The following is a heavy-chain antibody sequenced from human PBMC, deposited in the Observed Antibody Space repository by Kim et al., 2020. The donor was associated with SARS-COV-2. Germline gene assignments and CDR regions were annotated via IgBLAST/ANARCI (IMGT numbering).Heavy chain of an antibody. V-gene: IGHV1-3*01. CDR1: GYTFTSYA. CDR2: INAGNGNT. D-gene: IGHD6-19*01. Sequence: ASVKVSCKASGYTFTSYAMHWVRQAPGQRLEWMGWINAGNGNTKYSQKFQGSVTITRDTSASTAYMELSSLRSEDTAVYYCARETVAGSSSARFDYWGQGTLVTVSS. CDR3: ARETVAGSSSARFDY. J-gene: IGHJ4*02.